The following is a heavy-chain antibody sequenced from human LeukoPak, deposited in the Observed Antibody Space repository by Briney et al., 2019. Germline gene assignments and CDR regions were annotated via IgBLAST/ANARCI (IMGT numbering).Heavy chain of an antibody. Sequence: ASVKVSCKASGYTFTGHYMHWARQAPGQGLEWMGWINPNTGDRNSAQNFQGRVTMTRDPSISTVYMELSRLRPDDTAVYYCAREGWDQRDTAAFDHWGQGTLVTVS. CDR2: INPNTGDR. CDR1: GYTFTGHY. D-gene: IGHD6-19*01. V-gene: IGHV1-2*02. J-gene: IGHJ4*02. CDR3: AREGWDQRDTAAFDH.